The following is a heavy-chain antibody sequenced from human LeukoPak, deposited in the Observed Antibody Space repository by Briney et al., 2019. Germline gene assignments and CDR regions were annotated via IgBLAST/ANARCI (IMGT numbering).Heavy chain of an antibody. CDR3: ASPSSYYYDSSDSRAFDI. Sequence: ASVKVSCKASGYTFTTYYMHWVRQAPGQGLEWMGIINPSGGSTTYAQKFQGRVTMTRDTSTSTVYMELSSLRSEDTAVYYCASPSSYYYDSSDSRAFDIWGQGIMVTVSS. V-gene: IGHV1-46*03. D-gene: IGHD3-22*01. CDR1: GYTFTTYY. J-gene: IGHJ3*02. CDR2: INPSGGST.